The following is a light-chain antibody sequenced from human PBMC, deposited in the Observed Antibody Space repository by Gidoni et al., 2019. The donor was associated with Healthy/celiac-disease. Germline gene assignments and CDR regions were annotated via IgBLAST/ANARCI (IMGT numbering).Light chain of an antibody. CDR1: QSISSY. CDR3: QQSYSTRYT. V-gene: IGKV1-39*01. J-gene: IGKJ2*01. CDR2: AAS. Sequence: DIQLTQSPSSLSASVGDRVTITCRASQSISSYLNCYQQKPGKAPKPLIYAASSLQSGVPSRFSGSGSGTDVTLTISSLQPEDFATYYCQQSYSTRYTFGQGTKLEIK.